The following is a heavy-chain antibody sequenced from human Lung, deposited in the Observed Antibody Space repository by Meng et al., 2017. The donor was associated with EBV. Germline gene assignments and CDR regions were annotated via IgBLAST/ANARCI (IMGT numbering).Heavy chain of an antibody. V-gene: IGHV1-69*01. CDR2: IIPIFGTA. J-gene: IGHJ5*02. D-gene: IGHD5-24*01. Sequence: QVQLVQAGGEVKKAGSSVKVSCKASGGTFSSYAISWVRQAPGQGLEWMGGIIPIFGTANYAQKFQGRVTITADESTSTAYMELSSLRSEDTAVYYCARGDGYNEYNWFDPWGQGTLVTVSS. CDR3: ARGDGYNEYNWFDP. CDR1: GGTFSSYA.